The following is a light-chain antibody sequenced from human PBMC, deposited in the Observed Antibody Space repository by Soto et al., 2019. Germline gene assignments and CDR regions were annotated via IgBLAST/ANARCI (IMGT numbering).Light chain of an antibody. CDR3: QQYGSSPWT. CDR1: QTIRNNY. Sequence: ETVLTQSPATLSLSPWERATLSCRASQTIRNNYLAWYRQTPGQAPRLLIYGASNRATGIADRFSGSGSGTDFTLIISRLEPEDFALYYCQQYGSSPWTFGQGTKLEIK. V-gene: IGKV3-20*01. J-gene: IGKJ1*01. CDR2: GAS.